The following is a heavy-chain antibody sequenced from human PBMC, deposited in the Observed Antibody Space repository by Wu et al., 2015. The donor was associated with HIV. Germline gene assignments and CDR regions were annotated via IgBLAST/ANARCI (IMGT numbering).Heavy chain of an antibody. CDR2: IIPIFGTT. V-gene: IGHV1-69*15. CDR1: GGTFNNYA. J-gene: IGHJ3*02. CDR3: AKDAHSKTWGADQGDAFDI. Sequence: QVHLVQFGAEVKKPGSSVKVTCKASGGTFNNYAISWVRQAPGQGLEWMGRIIPIFGTTNNAQKFQGRVTITADESTTTAYIELNSLRSEDTAMYYCAKDAHSKTWGADQGDAFDIWGQGTMVTVSS. D-gene: IGHD7-27*01.